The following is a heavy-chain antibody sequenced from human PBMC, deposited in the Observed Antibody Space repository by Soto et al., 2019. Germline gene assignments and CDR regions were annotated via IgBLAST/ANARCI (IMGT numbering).Heavy chain of an antibody. J-gene: IGHJ4*02. D-gene: IGHD1-1*01. CDR1: VFTFSTYG. V-gene: IGHV3-30*18. CDR2: ISYDGSDK. CDR3: AKDRIETTGRGSDY. Sequence: HPGWSLGLSCASSVFTFSTYGMHWVRQAPGKGLEWVAVISYDGSDKFYADSVKGRFTISRDNSKNTLYLQMNSLRLEDTAVYYCAKDRIETTGRGSDYWGQGTLVTVSS.